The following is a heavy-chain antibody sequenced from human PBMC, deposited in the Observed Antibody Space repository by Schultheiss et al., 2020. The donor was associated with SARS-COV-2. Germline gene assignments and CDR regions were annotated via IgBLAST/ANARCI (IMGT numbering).Heavy chain of an antibody. D-gene: IGHD2-21*02. J-gene: IGHJ4*02. Sequence: GGSLRLSCAASGFTVSSNYMSWVRQAPGKGLEWVSAISGSGGSTYYADSVKGRFTISRDNSKNTLYLQMNSLRAEDTAVYYCAKDSPRDVVTAELDYWGQGTVVTGSS. CDR1: GFTVSSNY. V-gene: IGHV3-23*01. CDR2: ISGSGGST. CDR3: AKDSPRDVVTAELDY.